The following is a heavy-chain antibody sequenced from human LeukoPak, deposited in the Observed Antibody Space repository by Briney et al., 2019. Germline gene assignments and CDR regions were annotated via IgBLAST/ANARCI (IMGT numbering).Heavy chain of an antibody. V-gene: IGHV4-39*01. CDR1: GGSISSSTYY. D-gene: IGHD3-3*01. Sequence: PSETLSLTCTVSGGSISSSTYYWGWIRQPPGKGLEWIGTIYYRVSTYYNPSLKSRVTISVGTSKNQFSLKLTSVTAAEPAVYYCARLGRTYYDFWSGPWGQGTLVTVSS. J-gene: IGHJ5*02. CDR3: ARLGRTYYDFWSGP. CDR2: IYYRVST.